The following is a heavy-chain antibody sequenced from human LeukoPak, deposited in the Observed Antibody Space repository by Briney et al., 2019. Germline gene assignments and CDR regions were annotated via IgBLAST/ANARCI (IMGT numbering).Heavy chain of an antibody. D-gene: IGHD1-20*01. V-gene: IGHV4-34*01. J-gene: IGHJ4*02. CDR3: ARGITGTYSVDY. CDR2: INHSGST. Sequence: GSLRLSCAVSGFTFSSYGMNWVRQAPGKGLEWIGEINHSGSTNYNPSLKSRVTISVDTSKNQFSLKLSSVTAADTAVYYCARGITGTYSVDYWGQGTLVTVSS. CDR1: GFTFSSYG.